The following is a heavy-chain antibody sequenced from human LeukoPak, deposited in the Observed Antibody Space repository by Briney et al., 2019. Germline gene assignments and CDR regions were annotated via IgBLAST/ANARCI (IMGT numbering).Heavy chain of an antibody. CDR2: ISGSGGTT. Sequence: GGSLRLSCVGSGFTFSSYVMNWVRQTPGKGLEWVSSISGSGGTTFYADSVKGRFTISRDNSKNTLFLQMNSLRAEDTALYYCAKDVALQRLDYWGQGTLVTVSS. CDR1: GFTFSSYV. D-gene: IGHD1-1*01. V-gene: IGHV3-23*01. J-gene: IGHJ4*02. CDR3: AKDVALQRLDY.